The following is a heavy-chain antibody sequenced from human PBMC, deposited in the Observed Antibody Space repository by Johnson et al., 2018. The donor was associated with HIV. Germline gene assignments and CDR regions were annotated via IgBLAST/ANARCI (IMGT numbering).Heavy chain of an antibody. CDR1: GFTFSSYD. J-gene: IGHJ3*02. Sequence: VQLVESGGGLVQPGGSLRLSCAASGFTFSSYDMHWVRQATGKGLEWVSAIGTAGDTYYPGSVKGRFTISRENAKNSLYLQMKSLRAEDTAVYYCASSGTGPDAFDIWGQGTMVTVSS. V-gene: IGHV3-13*01. CDR3: ASSGTGPDAFDI. CDR2: IGTAGDT.